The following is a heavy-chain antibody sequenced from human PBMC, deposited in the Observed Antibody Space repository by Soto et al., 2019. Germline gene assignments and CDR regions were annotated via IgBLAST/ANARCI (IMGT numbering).Heavy chain of an antibody. J-gene: IGHJ3*02. CDR1: GGSISNYY. D-gene: IGHD1-26*01. CDR3: ARRVLGGGRGAFDI. Sequence: QVQLQESGPGLVKPSETLSLTCTVSGGSISNYYWSWIWQPPGKGLEWIGDIYYNGNTNYKPSLKSRVTISVDTSKGHFSLKLSSVTAADTAVYYCARRVLGGGRGAFDIWGQGTMVTVSS. CDR2: IYYNGNT. V-gene: IGHV4-59*08.